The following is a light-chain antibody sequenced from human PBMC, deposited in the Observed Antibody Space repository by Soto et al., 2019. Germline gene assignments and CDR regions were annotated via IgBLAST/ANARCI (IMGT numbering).Light chain of an antibody. J-gene: IGKJ1*01. CDR2: GTS. CDR1: QSVPSTY. Sequence: ALSQSPGRLSLSPGERATLSCRASQSVPSTYFAWYQQKSGQPPRLLISGTSNRATGIPARFSGSGSGTDFTLTISSLEPEDFAVYYCQHRHNWPTWTFGQGTKVDIK. V-gene: IGKV3-11*01. CDR3: QHRHNWPTWT.